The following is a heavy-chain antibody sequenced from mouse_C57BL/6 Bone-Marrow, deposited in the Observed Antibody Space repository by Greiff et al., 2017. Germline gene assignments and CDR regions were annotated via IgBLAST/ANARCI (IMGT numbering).Heavy chain of an antibody. CDR1: GFNIKDDY. V-gene: IGHV14-4*01. D-gene: IGHD2-4*01. Sequence: EVQLQQSGAELVRPGASVKLSCTASGFNIKDDYMHWVKQRPEQGLEWIGWIDPENGDTEYASKFQGKATITADTSSNTAYLQLSSLTSEDTAVYYCTTVISAWFAYWGQGTLGTVSA. CDR2: IDPENGDT. CDR3: TTVISAWFAY. J-gene: IGHJ3*01.